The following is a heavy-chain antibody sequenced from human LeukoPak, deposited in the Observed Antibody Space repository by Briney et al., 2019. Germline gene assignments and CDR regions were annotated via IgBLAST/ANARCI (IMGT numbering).Heavy chain of an antibody. Sequence: ASVKVSCKASGYTFTSYYMHWVRQAPGQGLEWMGIINPSGGSTSYAQKFQGGVTMTRDTSTSTVYMELSSLRSEDTAVYYCARSSCSGGTCYYLAWFDPWGQGTLVTVSS. D-gene: IGHD2-15*01. V-gene: IGHV1-46*01. CDR1: GYTFTSYY. CDR3: ARSSCSGGTCYYLAWFDP. CDR2: INPSGGST. J-gene: IGHJ5*02.